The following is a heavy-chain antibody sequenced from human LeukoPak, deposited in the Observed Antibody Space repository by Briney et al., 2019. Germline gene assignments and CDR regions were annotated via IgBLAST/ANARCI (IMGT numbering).Heavy chain of an antibody. CDR2: INHSGST. CDR3: ARVGIGRSWHYYYYGMDV. J-gene: IGHJ6*02. Sequence: SETLSLTCAVYGGSFSGYYWSWIRQPPGKGLEWIGEINHSGSTNYNPSLKSRVTISVDTSKNQFSLKLSSVTAADTAVYYCARVGIGRSWHYYYYGMDVWGQGTTVTVSS. CDR1: GGSFSGYY. V-gene: IGHV4-34*01. D-gene: IGHD6-13*01.